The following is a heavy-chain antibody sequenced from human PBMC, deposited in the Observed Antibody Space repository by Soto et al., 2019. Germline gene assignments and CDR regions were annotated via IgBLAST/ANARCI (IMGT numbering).Heavy chain of an antibody. Sequence: QVQLVQSGAEVKKPGASVKVSCKASGYTFTSYDINWVRQATGQVLEWMGWMNPNSGNTGYAQKFQGRVTRTRNNSISTAYMELSSLRSEDTAVYYCARYGRVTIFSVVIEGYYYGLDVWGQGTTVTVSS. CDR2: MNPNSGNT. CDR3: ARYGRVTIFSVVIEGYYYGLDV. V-gene: IGHV1-8*01. D-gene: IGHD3-3*01. CDR1: GYTFTSYD. J-gene: IGHJ6*02.